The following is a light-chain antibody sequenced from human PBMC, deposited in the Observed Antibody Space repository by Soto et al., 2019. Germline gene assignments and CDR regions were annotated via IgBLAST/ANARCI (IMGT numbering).Light chain of an antibody. Sequence: DIQITQSPSTLSASVGDRVTITCRASQSISYYLAWYQKKPGKAPKVLIWNASTLQRGVPSRFSGSGSGTDFTLTISSLQPDDFATYYCQEYNRFSTWTFGQGTKVDIK. CDR3: QEYNRFSTWT. J-gene: IGKJ1*01. V-gene: IGKV1-5*01. CDR2: NAS. CDR1: QSISYY.